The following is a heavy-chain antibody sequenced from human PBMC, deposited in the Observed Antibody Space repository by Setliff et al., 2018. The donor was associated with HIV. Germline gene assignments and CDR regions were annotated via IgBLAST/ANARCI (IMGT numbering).Heavy chain of an antibody. Sequence: PSETLSLTCTVSGGSISTYFWSWVRQTPGKGLEWIGYIYYTGSTSYNPSFRSRVTISVDTSKNQFSLMLDSVTAADTAVYYCASRGWIEGREVDYWGQGTLVTVS. V-gene: IGHV4-59*01. J-gene: IGHJ4*02. CDR1: GGSISTYF. D-gene: IGHD2-2*03. CDR2: IYYTGST. CDR3: ASRGWIEGREVDY.